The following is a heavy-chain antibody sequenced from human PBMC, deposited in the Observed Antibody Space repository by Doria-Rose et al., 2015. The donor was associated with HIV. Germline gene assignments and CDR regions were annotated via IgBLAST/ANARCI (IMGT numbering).Heavy chain of an antibody. CDR3: ARGLLRGGWNDVDYYYGMDV. J-gene: IGHJ6*02. CDR2: INHSGST. Sequence: QVQLQQWGAGLVKPSETLSLTCAVFGGSFSGYYWSWIRQPPGKGLEWVGEINHSGSTNYNTSLNSRVNISLVTSKNLFSLKLSSVTAADTAVYYCARGLLRGGWNDVDYYYGMDVWGQGTTVTVSS. CDR1: GGSFSGYY. D-gene: IGHD1-1*01. V-gene: IGHV4-34*01.